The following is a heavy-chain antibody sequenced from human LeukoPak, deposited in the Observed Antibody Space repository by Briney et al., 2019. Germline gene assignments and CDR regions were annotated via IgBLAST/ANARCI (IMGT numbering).Heavy chain of an antibody. CDR2: IRSSSTDT. CDR3: ARVGVAVAGDYWYFDL. J-gene: IGHJ2*01. D-gene: IGHD6-19*01. Sequence: GGSLRLSCAASGFTFSIYAMSWVRQAPGKGLEWVSSIRSSSTDTFYADSVKGRFTISRDNAKKSLYLQMNSLRAEDTAVYYCARVGVAVAGDYWYFDLWGRGTLVTVSS. V-gene: IGHV3-21*01. CDR1: GFTFSIYA.